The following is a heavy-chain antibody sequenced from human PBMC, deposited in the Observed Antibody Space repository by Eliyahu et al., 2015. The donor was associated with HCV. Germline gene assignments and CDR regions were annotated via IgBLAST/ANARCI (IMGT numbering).Heavy chain of an antibody. CDR2: IIPIFGTA. V-gene: IGHV1-69*01. Sequence: QVQLVQPGAEVKKPGSSVKVSCKASGGTFSNYAINWVRQAPGQGPEWVGGIIPIFGTANYAQKFQGRVTITADESTSTAYMELSSLRSEDTAVYFCARAFTPGGDQSGGYFVYWGQGTQVTVSS. CDR3: ARAFTPGGDQSGGYFVY. J-gene: IGHJ4*02. D-gene: IGHD2-8*02. CDR1: GGTFSNYA.